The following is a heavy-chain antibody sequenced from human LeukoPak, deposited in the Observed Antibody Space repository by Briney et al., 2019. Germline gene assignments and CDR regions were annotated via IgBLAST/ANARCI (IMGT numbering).Heavy chain of an antibody. CDR1: GFTFGDYA. CDR3: TKVEWELPRN. CDR2: IRSKTYGGTT. V-gene: IGHV3-49*04. Sequence: GGSLRLSCRTSGFTFGDYAMSWVRQAPGKGLEWVGLIRSKTYGGTTEYDASVKGRFTISRDDSKSIAYLQMNSLKTEDTGVYYCTKVEWELPRNWGQGTLVTVST. D-gene: IGHD1-26*01. J-gene: IGHJ4*02.